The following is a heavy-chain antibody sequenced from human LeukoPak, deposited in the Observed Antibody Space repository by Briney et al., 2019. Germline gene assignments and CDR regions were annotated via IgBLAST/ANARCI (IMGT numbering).Heavy chain of an antibody. CDR2: IKQDGCEK. V-gene: IGHV3-7*01. CDR3: ARVGVVGLSSGWYGDYFDY. J-gene: IGHJ4*02. Sequence: GGSLRLSCAASGFTFSSYWMIWVRQAPGKGLEWVANIKQDGCEKYYVDSVKGRFTISRDNAKNSLYLQMNSLRAEDTAVYYCARVGVVGLSSGWYGDYFDYWGQGTLVTVSS. D-gene: IGHD6-19*01. CDR1: GFTFSSYW.